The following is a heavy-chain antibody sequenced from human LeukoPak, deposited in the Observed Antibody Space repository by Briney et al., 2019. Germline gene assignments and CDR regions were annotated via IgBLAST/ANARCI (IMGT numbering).Heavy chain of an antibody. V-gene: IGHV3-53*01. Sequence: GGSLRLSCVASGFTVSSNYMSWVRQAPGKGLEWVSILYSGGNSYYADSVKGRFTTSRDNAKNSLYLQMNSLRAEDTAVYYCARDSSAYSFFDYWGQGTLVTVSS. CDR3: ARDSSAYSFFDY. CDR2: LYSGGNS. CDR1: GFTVSSNY. J-gene: IGHJ4*02. D-gene: IGHD3-22*01.